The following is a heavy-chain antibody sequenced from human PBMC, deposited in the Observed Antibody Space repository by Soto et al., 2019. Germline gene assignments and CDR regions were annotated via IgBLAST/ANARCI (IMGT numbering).Heavy chain of an antibody. J-gene: IGHJ6*02. D-gene: IGHD2-15*01. V-gene: IGHV1-69*02. Sequence: ASVKVSCKASGGTFSSYTISWVRQAPGQGLEWMGRIIPILGIANYAQKFQGRVTITADKSTSTAYIELSSLRSEDTAVYYCAKTTGAMIYATSVYGMDPWGPGTTFTVSS. CDR3: AKTTGAMIYATSVYGMDP. CDR2: IIPILGIA. CDR1: GGTFSSYT.